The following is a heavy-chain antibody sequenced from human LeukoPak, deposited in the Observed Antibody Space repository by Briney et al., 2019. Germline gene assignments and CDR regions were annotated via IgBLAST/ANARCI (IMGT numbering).Heavy chain of an antibody. CDR3: TRDGSASYAGFNY. CDR2: IYSGGST. CDR1: GFTVSSNY. V-gene: IGHV3-53*01. J-gene: IGHJ4*02. Sequence: GGSLRLSCAASGFTVSSNYMSWVRQAPGKGLEWVSVIYSGGSTYYADSVKGRFTISRDDSKSIAYLQMNSLKIEDTAVYYCTRDGSASYAGFNYWGQGTLVTVSS. D-gene: IGHD1-26*01.